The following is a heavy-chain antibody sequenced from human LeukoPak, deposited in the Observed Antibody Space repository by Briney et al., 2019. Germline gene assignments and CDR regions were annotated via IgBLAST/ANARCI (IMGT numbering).Heavy chain of an antibody. D-gene: IGHD3-10*01. CDR2: IIPIFGTA. CDR3: ARDKAHGGRGGAFDI. V-gene: IGHV1-69*13. Sequence: SVKVSCKASGGTFSSYAISWVRQAPGQGLEWMGGIIPIFGTANYAQKFQGRVTITADESTSTAYMELSSLRSEDTAVYYCARDKAHGGRGGAFDIWGQGTMVTVSS. CDR1: GGTFSSYA. J-gene: IGHJ3*02.